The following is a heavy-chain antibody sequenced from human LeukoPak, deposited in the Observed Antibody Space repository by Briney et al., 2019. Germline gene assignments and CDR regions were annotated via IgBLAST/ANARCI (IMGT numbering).Heavy chain of an antibody. D-gene: IGHD3/OR15-3a*01. CDR1: GYTFTCYY. Sequence: PSVKVSCKASGYTFTCYYMHWVRQAPGQGLEWMGWINPNSGGTNYEQKFQGRVTMTRDTSISTAYMELSRLRSDDTAVYYCAIRGDWEIDYWGERTVVSVSS. CDR3: AIRGDWEIDY. CDR2: INPNSGGT. V-gene: IGHV1-2*02. J-gene: IGHJ4*02.